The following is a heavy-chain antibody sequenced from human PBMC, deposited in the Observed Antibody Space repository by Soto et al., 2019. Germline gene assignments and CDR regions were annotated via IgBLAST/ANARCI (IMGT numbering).Heavy chain of an antibody. V-gene: IGHV3-21*01. Sequence: EVPLVESGGGLVKPGGSLRLSCAASGFTFSSYSMNWVRQAPGKGLEWVSSISSSSSYIYYADSVKGRFTISRDNAKNSLYLQMNSLRAEDTAVYYCARVGGSSWYNNYWGQGTLVTVSS. CDR3: ARVGGSSWYNNY. D-gene: IGHD6-13*01. J-gene: IGHJ4*02. CDR1: GFTFSSYS. CDR2: ISSSSSYI.